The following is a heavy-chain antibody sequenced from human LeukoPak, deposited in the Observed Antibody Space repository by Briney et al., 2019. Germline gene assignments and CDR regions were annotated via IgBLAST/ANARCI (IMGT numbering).Heavy chain of an antibody. V-gene: IGHV3-7*01. CDR3: AREPNSPFDY. CDR1: EFTFSTYW. CDR2: IKQDGSEK. Sequence: GGSLRLPCAASEFTFSTYWMSWVHQAPGKGLEWVANIKQDGSEKYYMDSVKGRFTISRDNSKNTLYLQMNSLRAEDTAVYYCAREPNSPFDYWGQGTLVTVSS. J-gene: IGHJ4*02.